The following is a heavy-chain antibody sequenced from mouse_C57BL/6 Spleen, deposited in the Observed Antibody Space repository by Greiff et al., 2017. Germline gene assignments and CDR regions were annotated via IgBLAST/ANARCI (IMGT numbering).Heavy chain of an antibody. Sequence: EVQLQQSGPVLVKPGASVKMSCKASGYTFTDYYMNWVKQSHGKSLEWIGVINPYNGGTSYNQKFKGKATLTVDKSSSTAYMELNSLTSEDSAVYYCARGRPTGTGVDYWGQGTTLTVSS. V-gene: IGHV1-19*01. J-gene: IGHJ2*01. CDR3: ARGRPTGTGVDY. CDR1: GYTFTDYY. CDR2: INPYNGGT. D-gene: IGHD4-1*01.